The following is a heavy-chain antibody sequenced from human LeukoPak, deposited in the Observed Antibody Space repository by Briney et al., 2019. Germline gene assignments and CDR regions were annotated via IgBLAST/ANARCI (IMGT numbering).Heavy chain of an antibody. D-gene: IGHD2-21*02. V-gene: IGHV3-23*01. J-gene: IGHJ4*02. CDR3: AKGGHDFNPFYC. CDR2: IKGGGGDP. CDR1: GFTFSSYA. Sequence: QPGGSLRLSCAASGFTFSSYAMGWVRQAPGKGLEWVSSIKGGGGDPFYADSVRGRFTISRDNSKNTLYLQLNSLRAEDTAVYFRAKGGHDFNPFYCWGQGALVTVSS.